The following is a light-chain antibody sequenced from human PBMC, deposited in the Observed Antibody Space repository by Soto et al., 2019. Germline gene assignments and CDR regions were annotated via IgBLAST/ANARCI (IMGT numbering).Light chain of an antibody. CDR1: QGISSW. Sequence: DIPMTQSPSSVSASVGDRVTITCRASQGISSWLAWYQQKPGKAPKLLIYAASSLQSEVPSRFSGSGSGTESTRTIRSLQPEDFSTYYCQQANSFPWTFGQGTKVEFK. CDR2: AAS. J-gene: IGKJ1*01. V-gene: IGKV1-12*02. CDR3: QQANSFPWT.